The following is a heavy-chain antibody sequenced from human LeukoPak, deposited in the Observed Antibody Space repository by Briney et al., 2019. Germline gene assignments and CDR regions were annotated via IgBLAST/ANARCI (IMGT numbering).Heavy chain of an antibody. Sequence: GGSLRLSCAASGFTFSSYAMSWVRQAPGKGLEWVSGISNSGGSTDYADSVKGRFTISRDRSKNTLYLQMNSLRAEDTAVYYCAKDLKPAAGPFDYWGQGTLVTVSS. CDR2: ISNSGGST. CDR1: GFTFSSYA. CDR3: AKDLKPAAGPFDY. J-gene: IGHJ4*02. D-gene: IGHD6-13*01. V-gene: IGHV3-23*01.